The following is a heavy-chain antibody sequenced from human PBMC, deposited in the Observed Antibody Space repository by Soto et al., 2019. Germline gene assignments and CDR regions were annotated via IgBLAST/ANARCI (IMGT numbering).Heavy chain of an antibody. J-gene: IGHJ5*02. V-gene: IGHV4-59*08. D-gene: IGHD3-16*01. CDR1: GGSISDYY. CDR3: ARGQGVLGP. Sequence: QVQLQESGPGLVKPSETLSLTCAVSGGSISDYYWSWIRQPPGKGLEWIGYISYSGSTNYNPSLNSRVTISVDTFKNHFSLKLSSVTAADTAVYYCARGQGVLGPWGQGTLVTVSS. CDR2: ISYSGST.